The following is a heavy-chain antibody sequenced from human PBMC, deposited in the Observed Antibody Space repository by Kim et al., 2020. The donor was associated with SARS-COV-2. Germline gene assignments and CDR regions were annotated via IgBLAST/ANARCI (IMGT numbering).Heavy chain of an antibody. J-gene: IGHJ4*02. Sequence: ASVKVSCKASGYTFTGYYMHWVRQAPGQGLEWMGRINPNSGGTNYAQKFQGRVTMTRDTSISTAYMELSRLRSDDTAVYYCARDGPLITMIWPGGDYWGQGTLVTVSS. V-gene: IGHV1-2*06. CDR2: INPNSGGT. CDR1: GYTFTGYY. D-gene: IGHD3-22*01. CDR3: ARDGPLITMIWPGGDY.